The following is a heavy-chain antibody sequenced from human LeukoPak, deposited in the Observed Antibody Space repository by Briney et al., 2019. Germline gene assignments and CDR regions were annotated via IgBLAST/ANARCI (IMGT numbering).Heavy chain of an antibody. CDR1: GGSISSGGYC. J-gene: IGHJ4*02. CDR3: ARDSPYYYDSSGYGL. D-gene: IGHD3-22*01. Sequence: PSQTLSLTCTVSGGSISSGGYCWSWIRQHPGKGLEWIGYIYYSGSTYYNPSLKSRVTISVDTSKNQFSLKLSSVTAADTAVYYCARDSPYYYDSSGYGLWGQGTLVTVSS. V-gene: IGHV4-31*03. CDR2: IYYSGST.